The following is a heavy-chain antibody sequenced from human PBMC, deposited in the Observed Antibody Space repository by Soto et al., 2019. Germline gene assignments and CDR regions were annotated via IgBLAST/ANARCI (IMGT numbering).Heavy chain of an antibody. CDR2: IYYSGST. D-gene: IGHD3-10*01. CDR1: GGSISSGGYY. J-gene: IGHJ4*02. Sequence: SETLSLTCTVSGGSISSGGYYWSWIRQHPGKGLEWIGYIYYSGSTYYNPSLKSRVTISVDTSKNQFSLKLSSVTAADTAVYYCARRGRGETDYWGQGTLVTVSS. CDR3: ARRGRGETDY. V-gene: IGHV4-31*03.